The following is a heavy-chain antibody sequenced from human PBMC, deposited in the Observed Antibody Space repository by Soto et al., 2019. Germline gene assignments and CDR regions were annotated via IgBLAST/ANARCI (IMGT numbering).Heavy chain of an antibody. V-gene: IGHV3-9*01. CDR1: VFTFDDNA. J-gene: IGHJ4*02. Sequence: LRLSCAVSVFTFDDNAMHCVRQAPEKGLEGVSGINWKSDIGYADSVKGRFTISRDNAENSLYLQMNSLRAEDTALYYCAISQDRGGRTTFIYWGQGTQVTVSS. CDR3: AISQDRGGRTTFIY. D-gene: IGHD3-16*01. CDR2: INWKSDI.